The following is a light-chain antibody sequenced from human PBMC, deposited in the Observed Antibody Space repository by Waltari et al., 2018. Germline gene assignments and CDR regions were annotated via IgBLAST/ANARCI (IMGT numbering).Light chain of an antibody. J-gene: IGLJ2*01. CDR3: QTWDTVNHVI. CDR1: SGHSDYA. Sequence: QVVLTQSPSASASLGASVKLTCTLSSGHSDYAIAWHQQQPEKGPRYLMKVNSGGSHIKGDGIPDRFSGSSSGAERYLAISSLQSEDEADYYCQTWDTVNHVIFG. V-gene: IGLV4-69*01. CDR2: VNSGGSH.